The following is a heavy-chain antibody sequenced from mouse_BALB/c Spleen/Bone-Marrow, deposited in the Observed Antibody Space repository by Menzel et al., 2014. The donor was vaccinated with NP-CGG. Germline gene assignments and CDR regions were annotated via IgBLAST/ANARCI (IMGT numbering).Heavy chain of an antibody. V-gene: IGHV1S22*01. CDR2: IYPGSGST. CDR3: TSWGY. CDR1: GYTFTSYW. Sequence: LKQSGSELVRPGASVKLSCKASGYTFTSYWMHWVKQRHGQGLEWIGNIYPGSGSTNYDEKFKSKGTLTVDTSSSTAYMHLSSLTSEDSAVYYCTSWGYWGQGTTLTVSS. D-gene: IGHD4-1*01. J-gene: IGHJ2*01.